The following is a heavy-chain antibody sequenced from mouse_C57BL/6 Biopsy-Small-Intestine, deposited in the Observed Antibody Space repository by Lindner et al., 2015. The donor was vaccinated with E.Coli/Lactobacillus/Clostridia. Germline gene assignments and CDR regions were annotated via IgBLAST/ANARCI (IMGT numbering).Heavy chain of an antibody. J-gene: IGHJ1*01. Sequence: VQLQESGPELVKPGASVKMSCKASGYTFTTYVMHWVKQKPGQGLEWIGYINPHNDGTKYNGKFKGKATLTTDKSSSTAYMQLSSLTSEDSAVYFCARGGSYSNYRYFDVWGAGTTVTVSS. CDR3: ARGGSYSNYRYFDV. CDR1: GYTFTTYV. CDR2: INPHNDGT. V-gene: IGHV1-14*01. D-gene: IGHD2-5*01.